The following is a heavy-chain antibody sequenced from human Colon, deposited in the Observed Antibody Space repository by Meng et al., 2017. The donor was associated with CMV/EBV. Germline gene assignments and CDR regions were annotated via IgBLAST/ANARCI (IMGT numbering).Heavy chain of an antibody. Sequence: ASVKVSCKASGYTFTGYYLHWVRQAPGQGLEWIGWINPNGGGTDYARAFEGRVTMTREMSTTTAYLELHRLTPDDTAVCYCARVGCGTTSCSQGLDPWGQGTLVTVS. CDR1: GYTFTGYY. J-gene: IGHJ5*02. D-gene: IGHD2-2*01. V-gene: IGHV1-2*02. CDR3: ARVGCGTTSCSQGLDP. CDR2: INPNGGGT.